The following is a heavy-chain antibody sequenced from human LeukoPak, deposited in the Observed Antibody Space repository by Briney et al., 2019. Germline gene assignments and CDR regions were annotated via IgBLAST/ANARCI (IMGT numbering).Heavy chain of an antibody. CDR3: VRLDSSGSFPTGSTGDDY. J-gene: IGHJ4*02. V-gene: IGHV3-64D*09. Sequence: PGGSLRLSCAASGFTFSSYAMHWVRQAPGKGLEYVSAISSNGGSTYYADSVKGRFTISRDNSKNTLYLQMSSLRAEDTAVYYCVRLDSSGSFPTGSTGDDYWGQGTLVTVSS. D-gene: IGHD3-22*01. CDR2: ISSNGGST. CDR1: GFTFSSYA.